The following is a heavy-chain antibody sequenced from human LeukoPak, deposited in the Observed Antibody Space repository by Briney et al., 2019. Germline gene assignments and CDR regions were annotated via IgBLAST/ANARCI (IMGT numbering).Heavy chain of an antibody. D-gene: IGHD6-13*01. CDR2: IYHSGST. CDR3: ARVRIAAAYYYYYMDV. V-gene: IGHV4-38-2*02. Sequence: SETLSLTCIVSGYSISNGYYWGWIRQPPGKGLEWIGTIYHSGSTYYNPSLKSRVTISVDTSKNQFSLNLSSVTAADTAVYYCARVRIAAAYYYYYMDVWGKGTTVTVSS. J-gene: IGHJ6*03. CDR1: GYSISNGYY.